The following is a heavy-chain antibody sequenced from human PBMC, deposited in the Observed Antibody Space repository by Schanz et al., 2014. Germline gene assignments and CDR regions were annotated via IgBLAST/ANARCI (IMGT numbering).Heavy chain of an antibody. CDR3: ARDAVTSVLTPGFYY. CDR2: IKQDGSEK. CDR1: GFSFSNYW. V-gene: IGHV3-7*04. D-gene: IGHD4-17*01. J-gene: IGHJ4*02. Sequence: EVQLVESGGGLVQPGESLRLSCAASGFSFSNYWMSWVRQAPGKGLEWVANIKQDGSEKFYVDSVKGRFTISRDNAKKSLYLRMNSLRAEDTAVYYCARDAVTSVLTPGFYYCGQGTLVTVSS.